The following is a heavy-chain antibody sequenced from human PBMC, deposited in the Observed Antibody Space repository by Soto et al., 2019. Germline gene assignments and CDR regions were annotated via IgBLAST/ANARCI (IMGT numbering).Heavy chain of an antibody. CDR3: ARDRGSRSRYFFGY. D-gene: IGHD3-10*01. J-gene: IGHJ4*02. CDR2: IYYCGST. Sequence: QVQLQESGPGLVKPSQTLSLTCTVSGGSISSGVYYWSWIRQPPGRELGWIGYIYYCGSTCYNPSLEGRSTISVDTSKNLFSLRLSSVTAADTAVYYCARDRGSRSRYFFGYWGQGTLVTVSS. V-gene: IGHV4-30-4*08. CDR1: GGSISSGVYY.